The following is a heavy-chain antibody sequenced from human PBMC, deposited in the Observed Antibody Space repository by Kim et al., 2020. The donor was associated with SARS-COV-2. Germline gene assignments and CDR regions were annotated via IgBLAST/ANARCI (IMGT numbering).Heavy chain of an antibody. CDR3: ARNYGSATMIGDV. J-gene: IGHJ3*01. Sequence: GGSLRLSCTASGFTFSPFAMHWFRQAPGKGLEWVAVIRSDESKRYYAESVKDRFTISRDNSKNTLYLQMNSLRAEDTAIYFCARNYGSATMIGDVWGLGT. CDR2: IRSDESKR. CDR1: GFTFSPFA. D-gene: IGHD3-10*01. V-gene: IGHV3-33*01.